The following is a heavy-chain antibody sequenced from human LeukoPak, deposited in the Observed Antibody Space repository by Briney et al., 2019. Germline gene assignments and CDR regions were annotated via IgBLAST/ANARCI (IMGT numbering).Heavy chain of an antibody. J-gene: IGHJ4*02. V-gene: IGHV4-61*02. CDR1: GGSISSGSYY. Sequence: SQTLSLTCTVSGGSISSGSYYWSWIRQPAGKGLEWIGRIYTSGSTNYNPSLKRRVTISVDTSKNQFSLKLSSVTAADTAVYYCARGRFLENWGQGTLVTVSS. CDR3: ARGRFLEN. CDR2: IYTSGST. D-gene: IGHD3-3*01.